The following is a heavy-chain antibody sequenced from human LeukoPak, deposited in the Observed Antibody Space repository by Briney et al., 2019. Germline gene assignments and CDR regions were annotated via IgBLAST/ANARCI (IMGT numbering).Heavy chain of an antibody. Sequence: GASVKVSCKASGYTFTGYYMHWVRQAPGQGLEWMGWINPNNGGTNYAQKFQGRVTMTRDTSISTAYMELSRLRSDDTAVYYCARSYNWNDPFDYWGQGTLVTVSS. CDR3: ARSYNWNDPFDY. V-gene: IGHV1-2*02. J-gene: IGHJ4*02. CDR1: GYTFTGYY. CDR2: INPNNGGT. D-gene: IGHD1-1*01.